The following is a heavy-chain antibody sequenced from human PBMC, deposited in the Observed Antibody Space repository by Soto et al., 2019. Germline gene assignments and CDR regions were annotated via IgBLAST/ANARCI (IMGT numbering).Heavy chain of an antibody. Sequence: QVQLQESGPGLVKPSETLSLTCTVSGGSISSYYWSWIRQPPGKGLEWMGYIYYSGSTNYNPSLKSRGTKSVDTSNTQYSLKLSSVTAADTAVYYCARGHDYGDYSRDDAFDIWGQGTMVTVSS. CDR2: IYYSGST. D-gene: IGHD4-17*01. J-gene: IGHJ3*02. CDR3: ARGHDYGDYSRDDAFDI. CDR1: GGSISSYY. V-gene: IGHV4-59*01.